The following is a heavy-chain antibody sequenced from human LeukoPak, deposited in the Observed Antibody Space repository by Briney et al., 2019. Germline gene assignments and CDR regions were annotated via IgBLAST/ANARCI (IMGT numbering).Heavy chain of an antibody. V-gene: IGHV3-48*02. CDR2: ISSSSSTI. J-gene: IGHJ4*02. CDR3: ARDPHIAAAGTIFDY. Sequence: RQAQGKGGDWVSYISSSSSTIYYADSVKGRFTISRDNAKNSLYLQMNSLTDEDSAVYYCARDPHIAAAGTIFDYWGQGTLVTVSS. D-gene: IGHD6-13*01.